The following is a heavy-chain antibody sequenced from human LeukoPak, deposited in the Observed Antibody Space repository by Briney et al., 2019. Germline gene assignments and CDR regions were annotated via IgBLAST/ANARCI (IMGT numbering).Heavy chain of an antibody. CDR1: GGSFSGYY. Sequence: PSETLSLTCAVYGGSFSGYYWNWIRQPPRKGLEWIGEINHSGSTNYNPSLKSRVTISVDTSKNQFSLKLSSVTAADTAVYYCAASITMVRGVTPHFDYWGQGTLVTVSS. CDR3: AASITMVRGVTPHFDY. D-gene: IGHD3-10*01. CDR2: INHSGST. J-gene: IGHJ4*02. V-gene: IGHV4-34*01.